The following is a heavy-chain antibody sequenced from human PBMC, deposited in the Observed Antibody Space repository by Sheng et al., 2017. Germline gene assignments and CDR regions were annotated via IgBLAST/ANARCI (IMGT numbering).Heavy chain of an antibody. J-gene: IGHJ4*02. D-gene: IGHD6-6*01. Sequence: EVQLVESGGGLVQPGGSLRLSCAASVFTFSSYWMHWVRQGPGTGLVWVSRIKTDGTTTNYADSVKGRFTISRDNAKNTLYLQMDSLRAEDTAVYYCARGSYTSSKIDYWGQGTLVTV. V-gene: IGHV3-74*01. CDR2: IKTDGTTT. CDR1: VFTFSSYW. CDR3: ARGSYTSSKIDY.